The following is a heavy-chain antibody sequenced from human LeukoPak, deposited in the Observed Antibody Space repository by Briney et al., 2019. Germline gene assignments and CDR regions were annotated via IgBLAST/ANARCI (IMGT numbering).Heavy chain of an antibody. CDR2: INHSGST. V-gene: IGHV4-34*01. J-gene: IGHJ4*02. CDR1: TISFINYY. D-gene: IGHD3-10*01. Sequence: SETLSLTCTVSTISFINYYWMWVRQPAGKGLEWIGEINHSGSTNFNPSLKSRVTISVDTSKNQFSLKLSSVTAADTAVYYCARSILWFEPLDYWGQGTLVTVSS. CDR3: ARSILWFEPLDY.